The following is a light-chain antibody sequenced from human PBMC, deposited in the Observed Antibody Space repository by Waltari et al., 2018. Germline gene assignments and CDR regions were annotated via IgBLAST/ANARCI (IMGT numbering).Light chain of an antibody. CDR2: RNN. J-gene: IGLJ3*02. V-gene: IGLV1-47*01. CDR1: RPNIGNNY. CDR3: AAWDDSLSGRV. Sequence: QSVLTQPPSASGTPGQRVTISCSGSRPNIGNNYVYWYQTPPGTAPKLLIYRNNQRPSGVPDRFSGSKSGTSASLAIGGLRSEDEADYYCAAWDDSLSGRVFGGGTKVTVL.